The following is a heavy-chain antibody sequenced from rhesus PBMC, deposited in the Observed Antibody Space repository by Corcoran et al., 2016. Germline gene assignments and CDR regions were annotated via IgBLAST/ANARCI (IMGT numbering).Heavy chain of an antibody. D-gene: IGHD3-34*01. CDR1: GGSISSSNW. V-gene: IGHV4-65*02. CDR3: SRRWGDYYDEVFDY. J-gene: IGHJ4*01. Sequence: QVQLQESGPGLVKPSETLSLTCAVSGGSISSSNWWSWIRQPPGTGLEWIGNIGGSSDIHYYTPPLKSRVTISKDTSKTQFSLNLSSVTAADTAVYYCSRRWGDYYDEVFDYWGQGVLVTVSS. CDR2: IGGSSDIH.